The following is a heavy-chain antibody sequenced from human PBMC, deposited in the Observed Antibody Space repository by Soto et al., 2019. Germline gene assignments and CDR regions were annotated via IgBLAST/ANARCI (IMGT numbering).Heavy chain of an antibody. Sequence: GGSLRLSCAACEFTFSTYDMSWVRQAPGKGLEWVSSIGTGGSPTYYADSVKGGFTITKDNSKNTLYLQMNSLRAEDTAVYYCAKGALSSYFDWGQGTLVTVSS. V-gene: IGHV3-23*01. CDR1: EFTFSTYD. CDR2: IGTGGSPT. CDR3: AKGALSSYFD. J-gene: IGHJ4*02. D-gene: IGHD3-9*01.